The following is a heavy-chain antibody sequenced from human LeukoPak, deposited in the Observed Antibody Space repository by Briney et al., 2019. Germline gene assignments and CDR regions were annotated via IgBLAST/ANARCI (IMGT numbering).Heavy chain of an antibody. CDR1: GFTFGDYY. V-gene: IGHV3-66*01. J-gene: IGHJ4*02. Sequence: GGSLRLSCAASGFTFGDYYMSWVRQAPGKGLEWVSVIYSGGSTYYADSVKGRFTISRDNSKNTLYLQMNSLRAEDTAVYYCARVLVPAAIWGQGTLVTVSS. D-gene: IGHD2-2*02. CDR3: ARVLVPAAI. CDR2: IYSGGST.